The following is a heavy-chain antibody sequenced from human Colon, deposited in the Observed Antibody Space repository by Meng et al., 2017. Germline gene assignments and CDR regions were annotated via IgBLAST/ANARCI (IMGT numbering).Heavy chain of an antibody. CDR2: IHSSGST. D-gene: IGHD6-19*01. V-gene: IGHV4-61*01. CDR3: AREGPIAVAGYDY. J-gene: IGHJ4*02. Sequence: PVTASGPGLVRPSVTLSLPCLVSGVSVKSGIYFWNWIPPPPGKTLEWIWYIHSSGSTTYNPSLKSRVTISLDTPKNQFSLKLTSLTAADTAVYYCAREGPIAVAGYDYWGQGTLVTVSS. CDR1: GVSVKSGIYF.